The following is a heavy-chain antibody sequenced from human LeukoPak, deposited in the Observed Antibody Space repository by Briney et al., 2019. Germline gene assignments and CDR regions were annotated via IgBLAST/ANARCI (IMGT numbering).Heavy chain of an antibody. Sequence: PGGSLRLSCAASGFTFSSYGMHWVRQAPGKGLEWVAVISYDGSNKYYADSVKGRFTISRDNSKNTLYLQMNSLRAEDTAVYYCAKDRGGDYYGSGSYRPYYMDVWGKGTTVTISS. CDR3: AKDRGGDYYGSGSYRPYYMDV. J-gene: IGHJ6*03. V-gene: IGHV3-30*18. D-gene: IGHD3-10*01. CDR2: ISYDGSNK. CDR1: GFTFSSYG.